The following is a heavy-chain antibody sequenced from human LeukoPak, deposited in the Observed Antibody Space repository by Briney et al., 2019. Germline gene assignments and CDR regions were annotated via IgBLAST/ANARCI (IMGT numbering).Heavy chain of an antibody. V-gene: IGHV3-74*01. CDR1: GFTFSSTW. Sequence: GGSLRLSCAASGFTFSSTWMNWVRQGPGKGLEWVSRITSDGSSTIYADSVKGRFTISRDNAKSTVYLQMNSLRAEDTAVYYCARERGVSHPFDYWGQGTLVTVSS. D-gene: IGHD2-21*01. J-gene: IGHJ4*02. CDR2: ITSDGSST. CDR3: ARERGVSHPFDY.